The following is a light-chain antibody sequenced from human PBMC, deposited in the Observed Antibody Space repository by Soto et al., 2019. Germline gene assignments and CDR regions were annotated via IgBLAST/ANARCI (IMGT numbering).Light chain of an antibody. CDR1: QSVSSY. V-gene: IGKV3-11*01. Sequence: EIVLTQSPATLSLSPGERATLSCRASQSVSSYLAWYQQKPGQAPRLLIYDASNRATGIPARFSGSGSGTDFTLPISSPEPEDVAVFYCQQRSNWPSTFGQGTKVEIK. CDR2: DAS. CDR3: QQRSNWPST. J-gene: IGKJ1*01.